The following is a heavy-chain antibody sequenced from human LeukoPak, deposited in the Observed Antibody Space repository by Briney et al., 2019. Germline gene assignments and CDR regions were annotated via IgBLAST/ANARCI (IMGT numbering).Heavy chain of an antibody. D-gene: IGHD3-22*01. V-gene: IGHV4-4*02. CDR2: IYHSGST. CDR1: GGSISSSNW. Sequence: SETLSLTCAVSGGSISSSNWWSWVRQPPGKGLEWIGEIYHSGSTYYNPSLKSRVTISVDTSKNQFSLKLSSVTAADTAVYYCARASMIVVNGRFDYWGQGTLVTVSS. CDR3: ARASMIVVNGRFDY. J-gene: IGHJ4*02.